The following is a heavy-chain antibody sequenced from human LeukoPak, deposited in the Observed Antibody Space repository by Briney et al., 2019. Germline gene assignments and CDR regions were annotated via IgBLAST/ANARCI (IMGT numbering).Heavy chain of an antibody. CDR2: ISGSGGST. Sequence: TGGTLRLSCAASGFTFSSYAMSWVRQAPGKGLAWVSAISGSGGSTYYADSVKGRFTISRDNSKNTLYLQMNSLRAEDTAVYYCAKAYGSGSYVPNDYWGQGTLVTVSS. J-gene: IGHJ4*02. CDR1: GFTFSSYA. V-gene: IGHV3-23*01. D-gene: IGHD3-10*01. CDR3: AKAYGSGSYVPNDY.